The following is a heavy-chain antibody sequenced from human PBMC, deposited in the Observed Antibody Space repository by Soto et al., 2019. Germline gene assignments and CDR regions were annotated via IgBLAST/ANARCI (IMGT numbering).Heavy chain of an antibody. CDR1: GFTFSSYG. CDR3: AREGEDYYDSSGYYPLDY. CDR2: IWYDGSNK. J-gene: IGHJ4*02. D-gene: IGHD3-22*01. Sequence: LRLSCAASGFTFSSYGIHWVRQAPGKGLEWVAVIWYDGSNKYYADSVKGRFTISRDNSRNTLYLQMNSLRAEDTAVYYCAREGEDYYDSSGYYPLDYWGQGTLVTVSS. V-gene: IGHV3-33*01.